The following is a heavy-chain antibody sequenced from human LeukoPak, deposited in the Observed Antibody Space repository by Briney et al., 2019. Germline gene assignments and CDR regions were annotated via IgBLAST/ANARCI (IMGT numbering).Heavy chain of an antibody. CDR2: ISAYNGNT. D-gene: IGHD6-13*01. Sequence: ASVKVSCKASGGTFSSYGISWVRQAPGQGLEWMGWISAYNGNTNYAQKLQGRVTMTTDTSTSTAYMELRSLRSDDTAVYYCARDLGAAAGSPAEYFQHWGQGTMVTVSS. V-gene: IGHV1-18*01. J-gene: IGHJ1*01. CDR1: GGTFSSYG. CDR3: ARDLGAAAGSPAEYFQH.